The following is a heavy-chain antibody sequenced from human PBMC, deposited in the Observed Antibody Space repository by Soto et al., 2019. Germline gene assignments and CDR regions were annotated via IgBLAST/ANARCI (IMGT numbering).Heavy chain of an antibody. CDR2: IFTRDSET. CDR3: ARGYFDSGHGYDL. J-gene: IGHJ5*02. V-gene: IGHV5-51*01. D-gene: IGHD3-10*01. Sequence: GESLKISCKGPGHLFNNHWIGWVRETPGKGLEWMGLIFTRDSETKTSPSFQGHVSFSVDNSINTVYLQWTSLKTTDTGIYFCARGYFDSGHGYDLWGQGTLVTVSS. CDR1: GHLFNNHW.